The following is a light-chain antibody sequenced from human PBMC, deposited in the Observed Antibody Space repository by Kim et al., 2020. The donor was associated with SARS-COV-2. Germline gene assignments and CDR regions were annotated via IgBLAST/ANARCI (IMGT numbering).Light chain of an antibody. Sequence: QRVTISCTGSSSNIGAGYDVHWYQQLPGTAPKLLIYGNSNRPSGVPDRFSGSKSGTSASLAITRLQAEDEADYYCQSYDSSLSGYVFGTGTKVTVL. CDR2: GNS. CDR1: SSNIGAGYD. CDR3: QSYDSSLSGYV. V-gene: IGLV1-40*01. J-gene: IGLJ1*01.